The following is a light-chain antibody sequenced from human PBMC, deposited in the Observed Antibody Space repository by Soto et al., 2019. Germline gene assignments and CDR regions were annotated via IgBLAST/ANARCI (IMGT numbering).Light chain of an antibody. V-gene: IGKV3-11*01. CDR1: HNVGLS. Sequence: EVVLTQSPATLSLSPGEGATLSCRCSHNVGLSFAWYQQKPGQPPRLLIHTASFRATGVPARFSGSGSNTGFHLPIRRPEAGNGAVFFRQGRGAGPRATFGGGTRVDIK. CDR3: QGRGAGPRAT. CDR2: TAS. J-gene: IGKJ4*01.